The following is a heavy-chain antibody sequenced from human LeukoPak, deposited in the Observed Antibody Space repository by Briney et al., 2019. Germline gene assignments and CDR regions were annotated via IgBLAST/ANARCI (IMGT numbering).Heavy chain of an antibody. J-gene: IGHJ4*02. Sequence: SETLSLTCTVSGYSITSGYNWAWIRQPPGKVLEWIGSIYHSGSAYYNPSLKSRVTISVDTSKNQFSLKLSSVTAADTAVYYCVRYCGSTTCYTRAVDYWGQGTLVTVSS. CDR2: IYHSGSA. CDR3: VRYCGSTTCYTRAVDY. CDR1: GYSITSGYN. V-gene: IGHV4-38-2*02. D-gene: IGHD2-2*02.